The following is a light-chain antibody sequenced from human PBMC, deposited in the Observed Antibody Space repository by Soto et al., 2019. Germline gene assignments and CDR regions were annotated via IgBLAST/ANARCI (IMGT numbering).Light chain of an antibody. CDR1: QGISSY. V-gene: IGKV1-8*01. Sequence: AIRMTQSPSSFSASTGDRVTITCRASQGISSYLAWYQQKPGKAPKLLIYAASTLQSGVPSRFSGSGSGTDFPLTISCLQSEDFETYYGQQYYSYPLTFGGGTRVDIK. CDR3: QQYYSYPLT. CDR2: AAS. J-gene: IGKJ4*01.